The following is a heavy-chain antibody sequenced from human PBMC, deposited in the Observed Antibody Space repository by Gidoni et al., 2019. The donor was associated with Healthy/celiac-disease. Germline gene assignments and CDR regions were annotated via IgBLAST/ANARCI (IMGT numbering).Heavy chain of an antibody. V-gene: IGHV3-23*01. CDR1: GFTFSSSA. D-gene: IGHD3-22*01. CDR3: AKDIYYDSSGYPY. J-gene: IGHJ4*02. CDR2: ISGSGGST. Sequence: VQLLESGGGLVQPGGSLRLSCAASGFTFSSSAMSWVRQAPGKGLEWVSAISGSGGSTYYADSVKGRFTISRDNSKNTLYLQMNSLRAEDTAVYYCAKDIYYDSSGYPYWGQGTLVTVSS.